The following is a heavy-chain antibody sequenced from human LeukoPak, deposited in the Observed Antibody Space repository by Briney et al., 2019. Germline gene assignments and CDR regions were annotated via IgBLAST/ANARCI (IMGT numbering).Heavy chain of an antibody. CDR2: ITWSSNNI. CDR3: ARDRYDFWSGYSHY. V-gene: IGHV3-9*03. CDR1: GFTFDDYA. Sequence: GGSLRLSCAASGFTFDDYAMHWVRQAPGKGLEWVSGITWSSNNIAYVDSVKGRFTISRDNTKNSLYLQMNSLRPEDMALYYCARDRYDFWSGYSHYWGQGTLVTVSS. J-gene: IGHJ4*02. D-gene: IGHD3-3*01.